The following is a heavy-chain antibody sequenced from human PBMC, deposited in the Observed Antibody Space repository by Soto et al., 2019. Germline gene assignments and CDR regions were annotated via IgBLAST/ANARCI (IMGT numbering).Heavy chain of an antibody. CDR2: ISGSGGST. J-gene: IGHJ4*02. CDR3: AALKYSGY. V-gene: IGHV3-23*01. Sequence: GGSLRLSCAASGFTFSSYDMSWVRQAPGKGLEWVSTISGSGGSTYYADSVKGRFTISRDNSKNTLYLQINSLRAEDTAVCYCAALKYSGYWGQGTLVTVS. D-gene: IGHD3-10*01. CDR1: GFTFSSYD.